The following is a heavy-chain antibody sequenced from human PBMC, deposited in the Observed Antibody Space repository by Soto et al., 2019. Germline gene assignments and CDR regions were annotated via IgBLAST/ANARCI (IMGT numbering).Heavy chain of an antibody. J-gene: IGHJ5*02. CDR2: IYSGGST. CDR3: ARQTSITIFGVPAGFDP. D-gene: IGHD3-3*01. Sequence: GGSLRLSCAASGFTVSSNYMSWVRQAPGKGLEWVSVIYSGGSTYYADSVKGRFTISRDNSKNTLYLQMNSLRAEDTAVYYCARQTSITIFGVPAGFDPWGQGTLVTVYS. CDR1: GFTVSSNY. V-gene: IGHV3-53*01.